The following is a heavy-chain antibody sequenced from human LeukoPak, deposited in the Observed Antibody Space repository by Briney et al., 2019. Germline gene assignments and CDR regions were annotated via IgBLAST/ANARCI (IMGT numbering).Heavy chain of an antibody. CDR2: ISYDGSDK. D-gene: IGHD3-10*01. Sequence: GGSLRLSCAASGFTFSTSGMRWVRQAPGKGLEWVAVISYDGSDKHYAGSVKGRFTISRDNSKNTLYLQMNSLRTEDTAVYHCAKWRRGHYYGSGTELDYWGQGTLVTVSS. V-gene: IGHV3-30*18. CDR1: GFTFSTSG. J-gene: IGHJ4*02. CDR3: AKWRRGHYYGSGTELDY.